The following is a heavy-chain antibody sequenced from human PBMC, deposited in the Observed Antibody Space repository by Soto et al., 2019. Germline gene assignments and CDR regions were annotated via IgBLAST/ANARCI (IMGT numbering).Heavy chain of an antibody. CDR1: GGSFSADS. J-gene: IGHJ4*02. CDR3: ARGSVDTVDSSGFYDY. CDR2: INHSGGT. Sequence: SEDPSPTCDANGGSFSADSRSWIRQPPVKGLEWIGEINHSGGTSYNPSLKSRVTISVDTSKSQSSLKLTSVTAADRAVYYCARGSVDTVDSSGFYDYWGQGTLVTVSS. D-gene: IGHD3-22*01. V-gene: IGHV4-34*01.